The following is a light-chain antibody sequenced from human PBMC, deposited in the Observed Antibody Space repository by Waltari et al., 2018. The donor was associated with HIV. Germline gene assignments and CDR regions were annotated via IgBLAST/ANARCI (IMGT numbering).Light chain of an antibody. J-gene: IGKJ1*01. V-gene: IGKV2-24*01. CDR3: MQATHFPRT. CDR2: QSS. CDR1: QSLVHSDGNTY. Sequence: DIVLTQTPLSSPVTLGQPASISCKSSQSLVHSDGNTYLAWLQQRPGQSPRLLISQSSKRFSGVPDRFSGSGAGTDFTLTISRVEAEDVGVYYCMQATHFPRTFGQGTKVEIQ.